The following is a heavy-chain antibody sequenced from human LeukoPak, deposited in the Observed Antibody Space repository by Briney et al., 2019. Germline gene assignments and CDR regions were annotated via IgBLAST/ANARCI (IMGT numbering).Heavy chain of an antibody. D-gene: IGHD3-3*01. CDR3: AKVVWSDNNWFDS. CDR2: TRNDGSNK. CDR1: GFTFSSYG. J-gene: IGHJ5*01. V-gene: IGHV3-30*02. Sequence: PGGSLRLSCAASGFTFSSYGMHWVRQAPGKGLEGVAFTRNDGSNKYYADSVKGRFTISRDNSKNTLYLQMNSLRAEDTAVYYCAKVVWSDNNWFDSWGQGSLVTVSS.